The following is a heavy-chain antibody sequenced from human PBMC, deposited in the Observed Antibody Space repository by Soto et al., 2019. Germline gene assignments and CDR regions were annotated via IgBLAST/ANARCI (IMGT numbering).Heavy chain of an antibody. CDR3: ARGGSWDSYYYGMDV. J-gene: IGHJ6*02. CDR2: ISPYNGDT. D-gene: IGHD6-13*01. Sequence: QVQLVQTGVWVKKPGASVLVSCKASGYTFTTYGVSWVRQAPGQGLGWMGWISPYNGDTNYAQRVQGRVTMTTHTSTSTAYIELRSLRSDDTAVYYCARGGSWDSYYYGMDVWGQGTTVTVSS. V-gene: IGHV1-18*01. CDR1: GYTFTTYG.